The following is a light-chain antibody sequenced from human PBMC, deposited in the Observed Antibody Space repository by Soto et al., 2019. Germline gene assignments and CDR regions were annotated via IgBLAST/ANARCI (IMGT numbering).Light chain of an antibody. CDR1: QSISSW. CDR3: QQTYTTPRT. V-gene: IGKV1-5*01. CDR2: DAS. J-gene: IGKJ1*01. Sequence: DIQMTQSPSTLSASVGDRVTITCRASQSISSWLAWYQQKPGKAPKLLIYDASSLESGVPSRFSGSGSGTEFTLTISSLQPDDFATYYCQQTYTTPRTFGQGTKVAFK.